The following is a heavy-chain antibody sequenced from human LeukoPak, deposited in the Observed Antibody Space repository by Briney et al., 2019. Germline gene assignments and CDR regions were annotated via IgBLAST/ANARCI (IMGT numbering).Heavy chain of an antibody. D-gene: IGHD3-22*01. CDR1: GGSISSSNW. V-gene: IGHV4-4*02. J-gene: IGHJ4*02. Sequence: SETLSLTCAVSGGSISSSNWWTWVRQPPGKGLELIGQIFHTGSTNYNPSLRSRVTISVDKSKNQFSLKLSSVTAADTAVYYCASNKHHYDSTPFFDYWGQGTLVTVSS. CDR2: IFHTGST. CDR3: ASNKHHYDSTPFFDY.